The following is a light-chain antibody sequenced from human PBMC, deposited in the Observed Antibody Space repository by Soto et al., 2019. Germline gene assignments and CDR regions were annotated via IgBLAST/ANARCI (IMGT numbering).Light chain of an antibody. Sequence: ETVMTQSPATLSVSPGERATLSCRASQSVSSNLAWYQQKPGQPPRLLIYDISSMSTGISTRFSGSGSGTEFPLTISRLQSEDVAVDYFQQFNIWPLTLGGGTQVEI. CDR1: QSVSSN. CDR3: QQFNIWPLT. V-gene: IGKV3D-15*01. J-gene: IGKJ4*01. CDR2: DIS.